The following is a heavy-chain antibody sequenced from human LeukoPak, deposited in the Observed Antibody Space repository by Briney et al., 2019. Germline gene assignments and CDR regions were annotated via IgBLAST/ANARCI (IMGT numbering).Heavy chain of an antibody. V-gene: IGHV3-20*04. CDR1: GFTFDDYG. CDR2: INWNGGST. CDR3: ARGYYGLGSYYNFPFDY. Sequence: GGSLRLSCAASGFTFDDYGMSWVRQAPGKGLEWVSGINWNGGSTGYADSVKGRFTISRDNAKNSLYLQMNSLRAEDTAVYYCARGYYGLGSYYNFPFDYWGQGTLVTVSS. D-gene: IGHD3-10*01. J-gene: IGHJ4*02.